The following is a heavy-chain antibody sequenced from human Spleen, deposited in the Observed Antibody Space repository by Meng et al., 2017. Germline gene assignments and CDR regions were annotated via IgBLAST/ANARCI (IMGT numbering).Heavy chain of an antibody. CDR2: IYQSGST. J-gene: IGHJ6*02. CDR3: ARGAVVTLIFYHAMDV. V-gene: IGHV4-38-2*01. CDR1: GYSITGSYN. D-gene: IGHD2-21*02. Sequence: GSLRLSCAVSGYSITGSYNWGWIRQSPGKGLEWIGSIYQSGSTYYNPSLKSRVTMSADTSKNHFSLKLSSVTAADTAVYYCARGAVVTLIFYHAMDVWGQGTTVTVS.